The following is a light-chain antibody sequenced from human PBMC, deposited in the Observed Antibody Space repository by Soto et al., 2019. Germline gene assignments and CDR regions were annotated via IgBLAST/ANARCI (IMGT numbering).Light chain of an antibody. Sequence: ENVLTQSPGTLSLSPGERATLSCRASQSVSSYSLAWYQQKPGQAPRLVMYGTSNRATGIPDRFSGSGSGTDFTLTIIRLEPEDFAVYYCQQYDSSPRTFGQGTKVDIK. CDR1: QSVSSYS. J-gene: IGKJ1*01. CDR2: GTS. CDR3: QQYDSSPRT. V-gene: IGKV3-20*01.